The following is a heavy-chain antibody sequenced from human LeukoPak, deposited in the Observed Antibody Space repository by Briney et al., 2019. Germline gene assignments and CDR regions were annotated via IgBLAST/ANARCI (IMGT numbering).Heavy chain of an antibody. CDR2: IYYSGST. J-gene: IGHJ5*02. Sequence: PSETLSLTCTVSGGSISSGGYYWSWIRQHPGKGLEWIGYIYYSGSTYYNPSLKSRVTISVDTSKNQFSLKLSSVTAADTAVYYCARVGGITMVRGAIPWFDPWGQGTLVTVSS. CDR1: GGSISSGGYY. D-gene: IGHD3-10*01. V-gene: IGHV4-31*03. CDR3: ARVGGITMVRGAIPWFDP.